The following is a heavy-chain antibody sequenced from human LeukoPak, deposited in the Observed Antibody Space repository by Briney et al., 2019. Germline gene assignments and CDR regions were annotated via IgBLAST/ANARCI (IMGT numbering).Heavy chain of an antibody. J-gene: IGHJ4*02. CDR1: GFTVITND. V-gene: IGHV3-53*01. Sequence: GRSLRLSCAASGFTVITNDMTWVRQAPGKGLEWVSVLYSDGNTKYADSVQGRFTISRDNSKTTLYLEMNSLSPDDTAVYYCARGVEPLAANTLAYWGQGTLVTVSS. CDR2: LYSDGNT. D-gene: IGHD1-14*01. CDR3: ARGVEPLAANTLAY.